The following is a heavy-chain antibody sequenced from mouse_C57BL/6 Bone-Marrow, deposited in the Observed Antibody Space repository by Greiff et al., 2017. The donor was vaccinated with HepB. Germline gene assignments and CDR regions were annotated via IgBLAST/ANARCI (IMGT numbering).Heavy chain of an antibody. CDR1: GFTFTDYY. V-gene: IGHV7-3*01. D-gene: IGHD2-5*01. J-gene: IGHJ3*01. CDR2: IRNKANGYTT. CDR3: ARPLYSNYEAWFAY. Sequence: EVKLVESGGGLVQPGGSLSLSCAASGFTFTDYYMSWVRQPPGKALEWLGFIRNKANGYTTEYSASVQGRFTISRDNSQSILYLQMNALRAEDSATYYCARPLYSNYEAWFAYWGQGTLVTVSA.